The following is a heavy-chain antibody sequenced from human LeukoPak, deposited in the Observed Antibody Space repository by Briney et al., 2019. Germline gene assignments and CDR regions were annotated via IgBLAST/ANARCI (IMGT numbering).Heavy chain of an antibody. Sequence: GESLKISCKGSGYSFTSYWIGWVRQMPGKGLEWMGIIYPGDSDTRYSPSFQGQVTISADKSISTAYLQWRSLKASDTAMYYCARHRRITIFGVVTPGYYMDVWGKGTTVTVSS. D-gene: IGHD3-3*01. CDR3: ARHRRITIFGVVTPGYYMDV. CDR1: GYSFTSYW. J-gene: IGHJ6*03. V-gene: IGHV5-51*01. CDR2: IYPGDSDT.